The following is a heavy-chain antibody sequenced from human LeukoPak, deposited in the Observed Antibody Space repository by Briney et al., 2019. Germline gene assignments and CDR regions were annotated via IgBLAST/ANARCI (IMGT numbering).Heavy chain of an antibody. D-gene: IGHD2-2*01. Sequence: GESLKISCKGSGYSFTSYWIGWVRQMPGKGLEWMGIIYPGDSDTGYSPSFQGQVTISADKSISTAYLQWSSLKASDTAMYYCARFRRCSSTSCYFNWFDPWGQGTLVTVSS. CDR2: IYPGDSDT. J-gene: IGHJ5*02. CDR1: GYSFTSYW. CDR3: ARFRRCSSTSCYFNWFDP. V-gene: IGHV5-51*01.